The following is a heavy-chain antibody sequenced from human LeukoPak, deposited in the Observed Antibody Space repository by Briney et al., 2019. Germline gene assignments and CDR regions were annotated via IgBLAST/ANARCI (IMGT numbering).Heavy chain of an antibody. D-gene: IGHD2-21*01. V-gene: IGHV4-61*02. CDR2: VETSGTT. CDR3: ARYHMVNRGVNWFDP. Sequence: SETLSLTCTVSGGSISSGRYYWSWIRQPAGKGLEWVGRVETSGTTRYNPSLNSRATISVDTSKNQFSLKLNSVTAADTAVYYCARYHMVNRGVNWFDPWGQGILVTVSS. CDR1: GGSISSGRYY. J-gene: IGHJ5*02.